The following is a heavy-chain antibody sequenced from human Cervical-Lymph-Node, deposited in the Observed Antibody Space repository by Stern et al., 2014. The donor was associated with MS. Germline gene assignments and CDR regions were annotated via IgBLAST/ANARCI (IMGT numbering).Heavy chain of an antibody. V-gene: IGHV1-69*01. J-gene: IGHJ1*01. CDR3: ARASDRSGYYPDYFQY. CDR2: LIIIFDTA. CDR1: GGTFSNYA. Sequence: VQLVESGPEVKKPGSSVKVSCKASGGTFSNYAISWVRQAPGQGLEWMGGLIIIFDTANYAQKFQDRVTISADESTSTAYMELSSLRSEDTAVYYCARASDRSGYYPDYFQYWGQGTPVTVSS. D-gene: IGHD3-22*01.